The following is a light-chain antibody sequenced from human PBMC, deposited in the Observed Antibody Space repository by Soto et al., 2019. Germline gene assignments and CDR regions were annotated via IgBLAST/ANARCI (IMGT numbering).Light chain of an antibody. CDR2: AAS. CDR3: PQSYSTPRT. Sequence: DIQMTQSPSSLSASVGDRVTITCRASPSISSYLNWYQQKPGKAPKLLIYAASSLQSGVPSRFSGSGSGTDFTLTISSLQPEDVATYYCPQSYSTPRTFGQGTQVEIK. V-gene: IGKV1-39*01. CDR1: PSISSY. J-gene: IGKJ1*01.